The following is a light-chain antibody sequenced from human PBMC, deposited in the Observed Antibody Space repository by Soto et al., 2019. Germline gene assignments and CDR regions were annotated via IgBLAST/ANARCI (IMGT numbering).Light chain of an antibody. V-gene: IGLV2-8*01. CDR1: SSDVGAYNY. Sequence: QSALTQPPSASGSPGQSVTISCTGTSSDVGAYNYVSWYQQHPGKAPKLMIYEVTKRPSGVPDRFSGSKSGNTASLTVSGLQAEDEADYYCSSYAGSNNRYVLVGGGTKLTVL. CDR3: SSYAGSNNRYVL. J-gene: IGLJ2*01. CDR2: EVT.